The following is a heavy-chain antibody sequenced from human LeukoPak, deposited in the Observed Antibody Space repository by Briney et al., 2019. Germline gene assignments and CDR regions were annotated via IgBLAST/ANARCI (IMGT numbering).Heavy chain of an antibody. D-gene: IGHD4-23*01. CDR3: ARQGRATVVMYMDD. CDR2: IYYTGIT. J-gene: IGHJ6*03. Sequence: PSETLSLTCSVSGGSISSSNDNWGWIRQPPGKGLEWIGSIYYTGITYYNPSLMSRVTMSVDTSKNRFSLRLTSVTAADTAMYYCARQGRATVVMYMDDWGKGTTVTVSS. CDR1: GGSISSSNDN. V-gene: IGHV4-39*01.